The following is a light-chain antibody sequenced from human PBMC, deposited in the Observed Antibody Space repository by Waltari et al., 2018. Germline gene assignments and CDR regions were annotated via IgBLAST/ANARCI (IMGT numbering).Light chain of an antibody. CDR1: QNVNNN. V-gene: IGKV4-1*01. Sequence: DVVVTQSPDSLALSLGERATINCKSSQNVNNNLAWYQQKPGQPPNLLIYWASTRASGVPDRFSVSGSGTDFTLTISSLQADDVAVYYCQQYDNTPFTFGPGTKVDIK. CDR2: WAS. J-gene: IGKJ3*01. CDR3: QQYDNTPFT.